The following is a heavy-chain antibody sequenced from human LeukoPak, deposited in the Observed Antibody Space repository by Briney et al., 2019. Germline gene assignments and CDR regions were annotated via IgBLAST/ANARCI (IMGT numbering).Heavy chain of an antibody. CDR1: GYTFTGYY. D-gene: IGHD2-2*01. CDR3: ARDREDIVVVPARYGMDV. CDR2: INPNSVGT. J-gene: IGHJ6*02. Sequence: ASVKVSCKASGYTFTGYYMHWVRQAPGQGLEWMGWINPNSVGTNYAQKFQGRVTMTTDTSTRTAYMELRSLRSDDTAVYYCARDREDIVVVPARYGMDVWGQGTTVTVSS. V-gene: IGHV1-2*02.